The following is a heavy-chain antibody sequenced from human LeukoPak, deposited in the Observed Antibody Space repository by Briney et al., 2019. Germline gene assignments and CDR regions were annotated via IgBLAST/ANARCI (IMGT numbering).Heavy chain of an antibody. D-gene: IGHD6-13*01. V-gene: IGHV4-31*03. CDR1: GGPISSGGYY. CDR3: ARDSGSIAAAGRWFDP. Sequence: SQTLSLTCTASGGPISSGGYYWSWIRQHPGKGLEWIGYIYYSGSTYYNPSLKSRVTISVDTSKNQFSLKLSSVTAADTAVYYCARDSGSIAAAGRWFDPWGQGTLVTVSS. J-gene: IGHJ5*02. CDR2: IYYSGST.